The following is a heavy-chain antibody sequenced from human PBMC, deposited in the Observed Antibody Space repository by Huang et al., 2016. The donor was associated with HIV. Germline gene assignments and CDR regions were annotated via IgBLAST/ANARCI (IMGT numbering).Heavy chain of an antibody. V-gene: IGHV3-21*01. CDR1: GFTFSRYS. CDR2: IISSSSTI. J-gene: IGHJ3*02. CDR3: ARVGGVAAGTFGTFDI. D-gene: IGHD6-19*01. Sequence: EVQLVESGGGLVKPGGSLRLSCAASGFTFSRYSMNWFRQAPVKGLEVVSSIISSSSTIYYADSVKGRFTISRDNAKNSLYLQMNSLRAEDTAVYYCARVGGVAAGTFGTFDIWGQGTMVTVSS.